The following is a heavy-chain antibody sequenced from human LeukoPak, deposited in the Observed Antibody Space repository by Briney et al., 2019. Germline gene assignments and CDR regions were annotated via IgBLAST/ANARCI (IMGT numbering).Heavy chain of an antibody. CDR1: GGSISSYY. D-gene: IGHD2-2*01. Sequence: TSETLSLTCTVSGGSISSYYWSWIRQPPGKGLEWIGYIYYSGSTNYNPSLKSRVTISVDTSKNQSSLKLSSVTAADTAVYYCARDSIVVVPAAIHYYMDVWGKGTTVTVSS. CDR3: ARDSIVVVPAAIHYYMDV. V-gene: IGHV4-59*01. J-gene: IGHJ6*03. CDR2: IYYSGST.